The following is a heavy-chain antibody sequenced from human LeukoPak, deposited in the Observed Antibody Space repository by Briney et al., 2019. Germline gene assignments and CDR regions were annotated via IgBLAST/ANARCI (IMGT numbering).Heavy chain of an antibody. CDR1: GFTFSSYS. J-gene: IGHJ6*03. D-gene: IGHD6-13*01. CDR3: ARALAAAGYYYYYMDV. CDR2: ISSSSSYI. Sequence: PGGSLRLSCAASGFTFSSYSMNWVRQAPGKGLEWVSSISSSSSYIYYADSVKGRFTISRDNAKNSLYLQMNSLRAEDTAVYYCARALAAAGYYYYYMDVWGKGTTVTVSS. V-gene: IGHV3-21*01.